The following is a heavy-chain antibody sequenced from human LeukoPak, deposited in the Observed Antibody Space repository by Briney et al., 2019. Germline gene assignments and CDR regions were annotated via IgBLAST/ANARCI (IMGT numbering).Heavy chain of an antibody. CDR2: ISSSSSYI. CDR3: ARSDTYSSSWPFDY. J-gene: IGHJ4*02. CDR1: GFTFSSYS. D-gene: IGHD6-13*01. Sequence: GGSLRLSCAAPGFTFSSYSMNWVRQAPGKGLEWVSSISSSSSYIYYADSVKGRFTISRDNAKNSLYLQMNSLRAEDTAVYYCARSDTYSSSWPFDYWGQGTLVTVSS. V-gene: IGHV3-21*01.